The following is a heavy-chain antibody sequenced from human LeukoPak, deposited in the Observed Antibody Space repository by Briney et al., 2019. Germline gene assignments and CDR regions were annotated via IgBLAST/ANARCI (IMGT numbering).Heavy chain of an antibody. Sequence: GGSLRLSCAASEFTFSTYSMNWVRQAPGKGLEWVSIISGGSSDIHYADSVKGRFTISRDNAKNSLFLQMNSLRAEDTAVYYCAGINDYGDPTGAFDIWGQGTMVTVSS. J-gene: IGHJ3*02. CDR2: ISGGSSDI. CDR1: EFTFSTYS. D-gene: IGHD4-17*01. V-gene: IGHV3-21*01. CDR3: AGINDYGDPTGAFDI.